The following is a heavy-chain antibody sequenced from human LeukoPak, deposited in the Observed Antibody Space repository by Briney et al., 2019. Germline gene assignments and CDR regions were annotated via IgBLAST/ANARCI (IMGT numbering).Heavy chain of an antibody. D-gene: IGHD4-17*01. J-gene: IGHJ4*02. Sequence: SETLSLTCTVSGGSISSYYWSWIRQPPGKGLEWIGYIYYSGSTNYNPSLKSRVTISVDTSKNQFSLKQSSVTAADTAVYYCARAYGDYGPDYFDYWGQGTLVTVSS. CDR1: GGSISSYY. CDR3: ARAYGDYGPDYFDY. V-gene: IGHV4-59*01. CDR2: IYYSGST.